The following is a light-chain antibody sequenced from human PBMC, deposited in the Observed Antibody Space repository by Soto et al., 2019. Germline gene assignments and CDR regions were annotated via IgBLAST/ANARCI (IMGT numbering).Light chain of an antibody. CDR2: SNN. CDR3: AAWDDSLNGVV. Sequence: QSVLTQPPSASGTPGQRVTISCSGSSCNIGINTINWYLQLPGTAPKLLIYSNNQRPSGVPDRFSGSKSGTSASLAISGLQSEDEADYYCAAWDDSLNGVVFGGGTKLTVL. V-gene: IGLV1-44*01. CDR1: SCNIGINT. J-gene: IGLJ2*01.